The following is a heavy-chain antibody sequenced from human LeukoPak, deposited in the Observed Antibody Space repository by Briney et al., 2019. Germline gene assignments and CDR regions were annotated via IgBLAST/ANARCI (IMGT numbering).Heavy chain of an antibody. D-gene: IGHD3-3*01. CDR1: GGSISSSSYY. Sequence: PSETLSLTCTVSGGSISSSSYYWGWIRQPPGKGLEWIGSIYYSGSTYYNPSLKSRVTISVDTSKNQFSLKLSSVTAADTAVYYCARNIFGVAAYYYYMDVWGKGTTVTVSS. CDR2: IYYSGST. V-gene: IGHV4-39*01. CDR3: ARNIFGVAAYYYYMDV. J-gene: IGHJ6*03.